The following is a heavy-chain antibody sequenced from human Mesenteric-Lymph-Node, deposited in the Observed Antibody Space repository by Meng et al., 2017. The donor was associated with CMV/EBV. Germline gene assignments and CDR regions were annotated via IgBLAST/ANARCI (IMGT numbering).Heavy chain of an antibody. D-gene: IGHD6-13*01. CDR1: GGSISSSSYY. CDR3: ARDGGGYSSSWDLGYYYGMDV. V-gene: IGHV4-39*07. J-gene: IGHJ6*02. CDR2: IYYIGST. Sequence: SETLSLTCTVSGGSISSSSYYWGWIRQPPGKGLEWIGSIYYIGSTYYNPSLKSRVTISVDTSKNQFSLKLSSVTAADTAVYYCARDGGGYSSSWDLGYYYGMDVWGQGTTVTVSS.